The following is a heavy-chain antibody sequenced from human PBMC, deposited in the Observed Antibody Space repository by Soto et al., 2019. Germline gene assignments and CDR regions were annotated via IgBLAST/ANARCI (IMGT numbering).Heavy chain of an antibody. CDR1: GFAFSNYG. V-gene: IGHV3-33*01. CDR2: IWFDGSNK. Sequence: LRLSCAASGFAFSNYGMHWVRQAPGKGLEWVAAIWFDGSNKYYVDSVKGRFTISRDNSKNILYLQMNSLRAEDTAVYYCGRESPEYCCDYWGLGTLVTV. CDR3: GRESPEYCCDY. J-gene: IGHJ4*02.